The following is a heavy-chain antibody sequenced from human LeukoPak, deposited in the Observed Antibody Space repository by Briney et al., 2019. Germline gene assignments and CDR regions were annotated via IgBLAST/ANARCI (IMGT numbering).Heavy chain of an antibody. CDR2: ISSSSSTI. V-gene: IGHV3-48*04. CDR3: ATVRYFDPLDVFDI. CDR1: GFTFSSYT. D-gene: IGHD3-9*01. J-gene: IGHJ3*02. Sequence: QPGGSLRLSCAASGFTFSSYTMNWVRQAPGKGLEWVSYISSSSSTIYYADSVKGRFTISRDNAKNSLYLQMNSLRAEDTAVYYCATVRYFDPLDVFDIWGQGTMVTVSS.